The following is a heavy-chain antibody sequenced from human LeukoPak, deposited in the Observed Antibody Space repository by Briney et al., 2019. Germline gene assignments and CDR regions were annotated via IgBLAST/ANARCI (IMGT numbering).Heavy chain of an antibody. CDR2: ISGSGGST. Sequence: GGSLRLSCAASGFTFSSYAMSWVRQAPGKGLEWVSAISGSGGSTYYADSVRGRFTISRDNYKNPLYLQMNSLRAEDTAVYYCAKCESPITMIVVVTGGLFDYWGQGTLVTVSS. D-gene: IGHD3-22*01. V-gene: IGHV3-23*01. J-gene: IGHJ4*02. CDR1: GFTFSSYA. CDR3: AKCESPITMIVVVTGGLFDY.